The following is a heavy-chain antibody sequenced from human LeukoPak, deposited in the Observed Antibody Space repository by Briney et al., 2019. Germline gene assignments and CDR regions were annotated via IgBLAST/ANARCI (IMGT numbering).Heavy chain of an antibody. CDR1: GGSISSSNW. V-gene: IGHV4-4*02. D-gene: IGHD1-26*01. CDR2: IYHSGST. Sequence: SETLSLTCAVSGGSISSSNWWSWVRQPPGKGLEWIGEIYHSGSTNYNPSLKSRVTISVDKSKNQFSLKLSSVTAADTAVYYCARGFSAEWELRGCYFDYWGQGTLVTVSS. CDR3: ARGFSAEWELRGCYFDY. J-gene: IGHJ4*02.